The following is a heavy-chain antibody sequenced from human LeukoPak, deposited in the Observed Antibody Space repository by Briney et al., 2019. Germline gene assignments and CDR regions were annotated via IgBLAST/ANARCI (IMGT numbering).Heavy chain of an antibody. Sequence: GGSLRLSCAASGFTFSSYEMNWVRQAPGKGLEWVSYISSSGSTIYYADSVKGRFTISRDNAKNSLYLQMNSLRAEDTAVYYCARAEKSYYYYYYYMDVWGKGTAVTGSS. CDR3: ARAEKSYYYYYYYMDV. J-gene: IGHJ6*03. V-gene: IGHV3-48*03. CDR2: ISSSGSTI. CDR1: GFTFSSYE.